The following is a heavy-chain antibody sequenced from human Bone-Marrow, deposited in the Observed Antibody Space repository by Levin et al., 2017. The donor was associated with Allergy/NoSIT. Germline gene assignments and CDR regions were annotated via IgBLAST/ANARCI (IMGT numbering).Heavy chain of an antibody. Sequence: ASVKVSCKASGGSISTFTVSWVRQAPGQGLERMGRVIPIFDTPNYAQKFQGRVTITADKSTNTAYMELNSLTSADTAVYYCARGITEWFGELFNPWGQGTLVTVSS. CDR1: GGSISTFT. J-gene: IGHJ5*02. D-gene: IGHD3-10*01. V-gene: IGHV1-69*08. CDR3: ARGITEWFGELFNP. CDR2: VIPIFDTP.